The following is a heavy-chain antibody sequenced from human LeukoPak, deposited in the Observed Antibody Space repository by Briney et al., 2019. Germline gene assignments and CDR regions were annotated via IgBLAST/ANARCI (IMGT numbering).Heavy chain of an antibody. CDR3: ARVSGYSYADDY. J-gene: IGHJ4*02. CDR2: IIPIFGTA. Sequence: ASVKVSCKASGGTFSSYAISWVRQAPGQGLEWMGGIIPIFGTANYAQKFQGRVTMTRDMSTSTVYMELSSLRSEDTAVYYCARVSGYSYADDYWGQGTLVTVSS. V-gene: IGHV1-69*05. CDR1: GGTFSSYA. D-gene: IGHD5-18*01.